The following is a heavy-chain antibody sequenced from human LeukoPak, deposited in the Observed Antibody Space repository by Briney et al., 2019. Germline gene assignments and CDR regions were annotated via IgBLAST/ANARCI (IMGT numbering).Heavy chain of an antibody. CDR1: GYSFTSYW. D-gene: IGHD1-7*01. Sequence: GESLKISCKGSGYSFTSYWIGWVRQMPGKGLEWMGIIYPGDSDTRYSPSFQGQVTISADKSISTAYLQWSSLKASDTAMYYCARLSITGTHTRINWFDPWGQGTLVTVSS. J-gene: IGHJ5*02. V-gene: IGHV5-51*01. CDR3: ARLSITGTHTRINWFDP. CDR2: IYPGDSDT.